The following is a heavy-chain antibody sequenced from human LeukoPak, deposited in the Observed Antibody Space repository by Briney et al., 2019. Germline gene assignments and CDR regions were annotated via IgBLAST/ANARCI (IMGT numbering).Heavy chain of an antibody. V-gene: IGHV3-64D*06. D-gene: IGHD6-19*01. CDR3: VKDTVAGTPTYYFDY. J-gene: IGHJ4*02. Sequence: GGSLRLSCSASGFTFSSYAMHWVRQAPGKGLEYVSAISSNGGSTYYADSVKGRFTISRDNSKNTLFLQMSSLRAEDTAVYYCVKDTVAGTPTYYFDYWGQGTLVTVSS. CDR1: GFTFSSYA. CDR2: ISSNGGST.